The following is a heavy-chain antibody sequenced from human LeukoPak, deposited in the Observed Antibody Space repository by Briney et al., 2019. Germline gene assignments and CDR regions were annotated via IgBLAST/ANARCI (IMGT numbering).Heavy chain of an antibody. CDR2: IYPGDSNT. CDR3: ARHRISDYDSGVSWCDP. D-gene: IGHD5-12*01. Sequence: GESLKISCKGSGYSFTNYWIVWVRQMPGRGLEYMGFIYPGDSNTRYSPSFQGQVTISADKSISTAYLQWSSLKASDTATYYCARHRISDYDSGVSWCDPWGQGTLVTVSS. V-gene: IGHV5-51*01. CDR1: GYSFTNYW. J-gene: IGHJ5*02.